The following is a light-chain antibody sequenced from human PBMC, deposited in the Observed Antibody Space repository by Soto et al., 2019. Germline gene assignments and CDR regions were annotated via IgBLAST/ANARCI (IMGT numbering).Light chain of an antibody. CDR1: QSVSSSY. V-gene: IGKV3-20*01. CDR3: QQYGSSPPST. CDR2: GAS. Sequence: EIVLTQSPGTLSLSPGERATLSCRASQSVSSSYLAWYQQKPGQAPRLLIYGASSSATGIPDRFSSSGSGTDFTLTISRLEPEDFAVYYCQQYGSSPPSTFGQGTKVEIK. J-gene: IGKJ1*01.